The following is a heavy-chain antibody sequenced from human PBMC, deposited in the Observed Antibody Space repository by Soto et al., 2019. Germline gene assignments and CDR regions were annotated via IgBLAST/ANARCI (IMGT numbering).Heavy chain of an antibody. Sequence: QVQLVQSGAEVKKPGASVKVSCKASGYTFTSYDINWVRQATGQGLEWMGWMNPNSGNTGNAQKFQGRVTMTRNTSMRTVYMELSRLRSEDTAADYCAIGLYSTTWHYAFDYWGQGTLVTVSS. CDR2: MNPNSGNT. CDR1: GYTFTSYD. V-gene: IGHV1-8*02. J-gene: IGHJ4*02. CDR3: AIGLYSTTWHYAFDY. D-gene: IGHD2-2*01.